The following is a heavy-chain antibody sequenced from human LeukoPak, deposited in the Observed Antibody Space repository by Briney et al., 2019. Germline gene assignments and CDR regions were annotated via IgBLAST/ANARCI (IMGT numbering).Heavy chain of an antibody. Sequence: GGTLRLSCAASGFTFSSYGMSWVRQAPEKGLEWVSAISGSGGSTYYADSVKGRFTISRDNSKNTLYLQMNSLRAEDTAVYYCAKKSPRLRGYSGYDWEPTTIDYWGQGTLVTVSS. CDR2: ISGSGGST. J-gene: IGHJ4*02. CDR1: GFTFSSYG. D-gene: IGHD5-12*01. CDR3: AKKSPRLRGYSGYDWEPTTIDY. V-gene: IGHV3-23*01.